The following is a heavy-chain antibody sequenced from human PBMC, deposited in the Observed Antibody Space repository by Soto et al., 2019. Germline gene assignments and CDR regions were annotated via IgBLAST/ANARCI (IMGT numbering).Heavy chain of an antibody. V-gene: IGHV3-30*04. J-gene: IGHJ4*02. Sequence: QEQLVESGGGVVQPGRSLRLSCAASGFTFSHYFMHWVRQAPGKGLQWASSISFDGGNKYYIDSVKGRFSISRDNSKNTLYLEVDSLRDEDTAVYYCAKDRRVGYGYNLGFDCWGQGTLVTVSS. CDR1: GFTFSHYF. D-gene: IGHD5-18*01. CDR3: AKDRRVGYGYNLGFDC. CDR2: ISFDGGNK.